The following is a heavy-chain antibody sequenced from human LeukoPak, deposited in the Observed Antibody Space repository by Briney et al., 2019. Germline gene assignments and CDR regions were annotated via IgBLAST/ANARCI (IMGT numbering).Heavy chain of an antibody. D-gene: IGHD3-10*01. CDR2: INSSSSYI. Sequence: KAGGSLRLSCAASGFTFSSYSMNWVRQAPGKGLEWVSSINSSSSYIYYADSVKGRFTISRDNAKNSLYLQMNSLRAEDTAVYYCARNYGSGSSVVGYWGQGTLVTVSS. V-gene: IGHV3-21*01. CDR3: ARNYGSGSSVVGY. J-gene: IGHJ4*02. CDR1: GFTFSSYS.